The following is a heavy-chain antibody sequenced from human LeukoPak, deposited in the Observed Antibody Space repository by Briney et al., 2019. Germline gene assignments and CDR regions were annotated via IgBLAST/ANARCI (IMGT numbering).Heavy chain of an antibody. J-gene: IGHJ4*02. D-gene: IGHD5-12*01. V-gene: IGHV3-30*02. Sequence: GGSLRLSCAASGFTFSSYGMHWVRQARGKGLEWLAVIRYDGSNKYYADSVKGRFTISRDNSKNTLYLQMNSLRAEDKAVYYCAKDSGYRGYNSGFDYWGQGTLVTVSS. CDR2: IRYDGSNK. CDR3: AKDSGYRGYNSGFDY. CDR1: GFTFSSYG.